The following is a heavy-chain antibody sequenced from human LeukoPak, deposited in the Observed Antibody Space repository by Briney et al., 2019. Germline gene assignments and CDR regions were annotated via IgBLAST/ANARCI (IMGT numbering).Heavy chain of an antibody. D-gene: IGHD2-15*01. CDR3: AIADCSGGTCHGFDI. CDR1: GGSINNYY. CDR2: IYYSGST. J-gene: IGHJ3*02. Sequence: SETLSLTCSVSGGSINNYYWSWIRQPPGKGLEWIGYIYYSGSTNYNPSLKSRVTTSVDTSKNQFSLKLSSVTAADTAVYYCAIADCSGGTCHGFDIWGQGTMVTVSS. V-gene: IGHV4-59*08.